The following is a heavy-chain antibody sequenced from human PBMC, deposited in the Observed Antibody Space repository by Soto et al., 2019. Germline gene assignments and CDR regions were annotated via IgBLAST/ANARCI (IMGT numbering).Heavy chain of an antibody. J-gene: IGHJ6*02. Sequence: PGESLKISCKGSGYSFTSYWIGWVRQMPGKGLEWMGIIYPGDSDTRYSPSFQGQVTISADKSISTAYLQWSGLKASDTAMYYCARHSGSGSPYYYYYGMDVWGQGTTVTVSS. CDR2: IYPGDSDT. V-gene: IGHV5-51*01. CDR1: GYSFTSYW. D-gene: IGHD3-10*01. CDR3: ARHSGSGSPYYYYYGMDV.